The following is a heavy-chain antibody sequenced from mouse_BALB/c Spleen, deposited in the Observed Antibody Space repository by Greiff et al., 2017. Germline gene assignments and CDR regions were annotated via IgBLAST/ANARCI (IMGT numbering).Heavy chain of an antibody. CDR2: KWAGGST. J-gene: IGHJ4*01. CDR1: WFSFTSHG. CDR3: ARDNPDGYSMDY. V-gene: IGHV2-9*02. D-gene: IGHD2-3*01. Sequence: GSGPGPVAPSQSPSITCPVFWFSFTSHGFHRVRPPPGKGPELLGVKWAGGSTNYNSALMSRLSISKDNSKSQVFLKMNSLKTDETAMYYCARDNPDGYSMDYWGQGTSVTVSS.